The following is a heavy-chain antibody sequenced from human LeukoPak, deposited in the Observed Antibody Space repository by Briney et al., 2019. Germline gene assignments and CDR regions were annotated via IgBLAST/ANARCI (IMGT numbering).Heavy chain of an antibody. CDR1: GGSISSYY. J-gene: IGHJ4*02. Sequence: SSETLSLTCTVSGGSISSYYWSWIRQPAGKGLEWIGRIYTSGSTNYNPSLKSRVTMSVDTSKNQFSLKLSSVTAADTAVYYCARERYYYDSSGFDYWGQGTLVTVSS. CDR2: IYTSGST. CDR3: ARERYYYDSSGFDY. D-gene: IGHD3-22*01. V-gene: IGHV4-4*07.